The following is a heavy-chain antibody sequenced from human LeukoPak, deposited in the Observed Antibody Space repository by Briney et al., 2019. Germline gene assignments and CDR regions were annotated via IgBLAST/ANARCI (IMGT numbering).Heavy chain of an antibody. CDR3: ARRSYYDSSGYHPYYFDY. V-gene: IGHV4-39*01. J-gene: IGHJ4*02. D-gene: IGHD3-22*01. CDR1: GGSISSSSYY. Sequence: SETLSLTCTVSGGSISSSSYYWGWIRQPPGKGLEWIGSIYYSGSTYYNPSLKSRVTISVDTSKNQFSLKLSSVTAADTAVYYCARRSYYDSSGYHPYYFDYWGQGTLVTVSS. CDR2: IYYSGST.